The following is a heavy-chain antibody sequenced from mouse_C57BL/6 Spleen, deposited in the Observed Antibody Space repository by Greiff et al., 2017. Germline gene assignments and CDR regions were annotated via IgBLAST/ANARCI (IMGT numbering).Heavy chain of an antibody. J-gene: IGHJ2*01. CDR1: GFTFSSYA. V-gene: IGHV5-4*01. CDR2: ISDGGSYT. D-gene: IGHD1-1*01. CDR3: ARERYGSSSYYFDY. Sequence: DVMLVESGGGLVKPGGSLKLSCAASGFTFSSYAMSWVRQTPEKRLEWVATISDGGSYTYYPDNVKGRFTISRDNAKNNLYLQMSHLKSEDTAMYYCARERYGSSSYYFDYWGQGTTLTVSS.